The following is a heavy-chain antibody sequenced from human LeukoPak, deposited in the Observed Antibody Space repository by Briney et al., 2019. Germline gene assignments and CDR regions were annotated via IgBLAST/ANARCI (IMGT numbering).Heavy chain of an antibody. CDR1: GASISSYY. D-gene: IGHD6-13*01. J-gene: IGHJ4*02. CDR2: IYTSGST. CDR3: ARVGRQLAPFDY. Sequence: SETLSLTRTVSGASISSYYWSWIRQPAGKGLEWIGRIYTSGSTNYNPSLKSRVTMSVDTSKNQFSLKLSSVTAADTAVYYCARVGRQLAPFDYWGQGTLVTVSS. V-gene: IGHV4-4*07.